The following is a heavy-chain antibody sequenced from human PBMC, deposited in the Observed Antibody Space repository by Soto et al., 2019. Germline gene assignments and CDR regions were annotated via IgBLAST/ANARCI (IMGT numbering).Heavy chain of an antibody. CDR1: GYTLTELS. CDR3: ATVSYASRWDSYCYRMDV. J-gene: IGHJ6*02. Sequence: GASVKVSCKVSGYTLTELSMHWVRQAPGKGLEWMGGFDPEDGETIYAQKFQGRVTMTEDTSTDTAYMELSSLRSEDTAVYYCATVSYASRWDSYCYRMDVWDQGSRV. D-gene: IGHD6-13*01. V-gene: IGHV1-24*01. CDR2: FDPEDGET.